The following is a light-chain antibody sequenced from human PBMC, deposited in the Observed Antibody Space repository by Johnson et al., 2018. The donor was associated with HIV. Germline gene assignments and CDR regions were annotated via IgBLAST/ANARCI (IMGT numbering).Light chain of an antibody. CDR2: EDN. V-gene: IGLV1-51*02. Sequence: QSVLTQPPSVSAAPGQRVNISCSGNSSNIENYFVSWYQQLPGAAPRLVIYEDNKRPSGIPDRFSGSKSGTSATLGITGLQTGDEADYYCGTWDTSLSGGVFGTGTKVTVL. CDR3: GTWDTSLSGGV. J-gene: IGLJ1*01. CDR1: SSNIENYF.